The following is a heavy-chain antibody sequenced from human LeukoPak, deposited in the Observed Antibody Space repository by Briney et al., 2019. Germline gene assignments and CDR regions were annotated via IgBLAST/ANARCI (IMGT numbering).Heavy chain of an antibody. V-gene: IGHV4-34*01. J-gene: IGHJ4*02. CDR3: PRGGGHYYDSSGYFYYFDY. D-gene: IGHD3-22*01. Sequence: PSETLSLTCAVYGRCFSGFYCSWIRQPPGKGLEWIGEINHSGSTNYNPSLKSRVTISVDTSKNQFSLKLSSVTAADTAVYYCPRGGGHYYDSSGYFYYFDYWGQGTLVTVSS. CDR2: INHSGST. CDR1: GRCFSGFY.